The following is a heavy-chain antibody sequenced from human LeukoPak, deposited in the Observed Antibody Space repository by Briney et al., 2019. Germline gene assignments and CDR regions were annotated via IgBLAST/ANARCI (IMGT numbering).Heavy chain of an antibody. CDR2: ISYDGSNK. Sequence: GRSLRFSCAASGFTFSSYAMHWVRQAPGKGLEWVAVISYDGSNKYYADSVKGRFTISRDNSKNTLYLQMNSLRAEDTAVYYCARDGASVGYSSGWYVGDFDYWGQGTLVTVSS. D-gene: IGHD6-19*01. V-gene: IGHV3-30*04. CDR1: GFTFSSYA. J-gene: IGHJ4*02. CDR3: ARDGASVGYSSGWYVGDFDY.